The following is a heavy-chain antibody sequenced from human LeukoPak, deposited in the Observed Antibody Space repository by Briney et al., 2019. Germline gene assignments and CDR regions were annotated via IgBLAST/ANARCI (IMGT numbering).Heavy chain of an antibody. J-gene: IGHJ4*02. CDR2: ISYDGSNK. CDR1: GFPFSSYG. V-gene: IGHV3-30*18. D-gene: IGHD3-10*01. Sequence: SLRLSFAASGFPFSSYGMHWVRQAPGKGLEWVAVISYDGSNKYYADSVKGRFTISRDNSKNTLYLQMNSLRAEDTAVYYCAKSMALWFGSPGFDYWGQGTLVTVSS. CDR3: AKSMALWFGSPGFDY.